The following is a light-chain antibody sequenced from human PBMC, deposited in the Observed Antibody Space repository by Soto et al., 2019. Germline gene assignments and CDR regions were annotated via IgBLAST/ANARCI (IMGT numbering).Light chain of an antibody. V-gene: IGKV1-9*01. CDR1: QDISSY. Sequence: IQLTQSPSSLSASVGDRVTITCRASQDISSYLAWYQQKPGKAPNLLIYAASTLQSGVPSRFGASGVGTDFTLTISSLQAEDFATYYCQQVRSYPSTFGGGTKVEIK. CDR3: QQVRSYPST. CDR2: AAS. J-gene: IGKJ4*01.